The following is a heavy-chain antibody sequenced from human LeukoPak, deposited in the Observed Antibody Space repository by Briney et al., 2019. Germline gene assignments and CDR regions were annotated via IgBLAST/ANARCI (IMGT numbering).Heavy chain of an antibody. Sequence: ASVKVSFKASGYTFNHHGISWVRQAPGQGLEWMGWVSCFSGDTHYAQKFQGRVTMTRDTSTTTAYMELRSLRSDDTALYYCARDPTNTSGRYAYFDFWGQGTLVTVSS. CDR1: GYTFNHHG. CDR3: ARDPTNTSGRYAYFDF. D-gene: IGHD6-19*01. V-gene: IGHV1-18*01. J-gene: IGHJ4*02. CDR2: VSCFSGDT.